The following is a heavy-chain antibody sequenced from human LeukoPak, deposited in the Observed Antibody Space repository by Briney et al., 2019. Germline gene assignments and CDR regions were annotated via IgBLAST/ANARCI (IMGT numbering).Heavy chain of an antibody. Sequence: KPSETLSLTCAVYGGSFSGYYWSWIRQPPGKGLEWIGEINHSGSTNYNPSLKSRVTISVDTSKNQFSLKLSSVTAADTAVYYFARVTPYYYYYYYMDVWGKGTTVTVSS. CDR3: ARVTPYYYYYYYMDV. J-gene: IGHJ6*03. CDR2: INHSGST. CDR1: GGSFSGYY. V-gene: IGHV4-34*01.